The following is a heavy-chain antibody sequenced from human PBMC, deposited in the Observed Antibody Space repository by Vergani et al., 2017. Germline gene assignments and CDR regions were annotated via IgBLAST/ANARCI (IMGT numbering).Heavy chain of an antibody. V-gene: IGHV4-59*02. D-gene: IGHD3-10*01. CDR1: GASVNSYY. CDR3: ASSRIYYGAGSPDY. Sequence: QVKLQESGPGLVKPSETLSLTCTVSGASVNSYYWSWIRQPPGKGLEWMGYVSFRGDTLYDPSVKGPMTISLNTSSNQFSLYLTSVTAADTAVYYCASSRIYYGAGSPDYWGQGTLVTVSS. CDR2: VSFRGDT. J-gene: IGHJ4*02.